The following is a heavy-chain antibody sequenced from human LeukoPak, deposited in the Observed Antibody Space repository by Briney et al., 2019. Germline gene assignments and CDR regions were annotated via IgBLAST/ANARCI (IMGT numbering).Heavy chain of an antibody. CDR1: GGSISSYY. Sequence: SETLSLTCTVSGGSISSYYWSWIRQPPGKGLEWIGYMYYSGSTNYNPSTNYNPSLKSRVTISVDTSKNQFSLKLSSVTAADTAVYYCTRDVGATPGYFDYWGQGTLVTVSS. J-gene: IGHJ4*02. CDR2: MYYSGST. CDR3: TRDVGATPGYFDY. D-gene: IGHD1-26*01. V-gene: IGHV4-59*01.